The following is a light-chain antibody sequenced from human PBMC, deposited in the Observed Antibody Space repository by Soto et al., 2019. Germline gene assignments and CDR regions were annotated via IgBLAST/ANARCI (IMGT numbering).Light chain of an antibody. Sequence: EVLLTPSPVPPSFSPGGKATLSRRASQSFRGLLAWYQQKPGQAPRLLIYDAYNRATGIPPRFSGSGSGTDFTLTISSLEPEDSAVYYCQQRHMWPITFGQGTRLEIK. CDR2: DAY. CDR1: QSFRGL. V-gene: IGKV3-11*01. J-gene: IGKJ5*01. CDR3: QQRHMWPIT.